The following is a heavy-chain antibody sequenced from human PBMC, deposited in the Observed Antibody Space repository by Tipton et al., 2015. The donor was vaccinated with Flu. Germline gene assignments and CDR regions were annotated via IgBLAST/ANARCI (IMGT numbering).Heavy chain of an antibody. D-gene: IGHD3-16*01. CDR2: IHQTGST. Sequence: TLSLTCSVSGGSIGSGYYWGWIRQPPGKGLEWIGNIHQTGSTYYNPSLKSRVTMSVARSKNQFSLRLTSVTAADTAVYYCARDLGAFNWFDSWGRGTLVTVSS. CDR1: GGSIGSGYY. J-gene: IGHJ5*01. CDR3: ARDLGAFNWFDS. V-gene: IGHV4-38-2*02.